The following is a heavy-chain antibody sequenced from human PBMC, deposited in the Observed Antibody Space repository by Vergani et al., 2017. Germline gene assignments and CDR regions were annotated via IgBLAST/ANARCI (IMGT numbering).Heavy chain of an antibody. D-gene: IGHD6-13*01. Sequence: EVQLLESGGGLVQPGGSLRLSCAASGFTFSSYAMSWVRQAPGKGLEWVSAITGSGGSPYYADSVKGRFTISRDNSKNTLYLQMNSLRAEDTAVYYCAREYSSSWYSTLDYWGQGTLVTVSS. CDR2: ITGSGGSP. CDR3: AREYSSSWYSTLDY. CDR1: GFTFSSYA. J-gene: IGHJ4*02. V-gene: IGHV3-23*01.